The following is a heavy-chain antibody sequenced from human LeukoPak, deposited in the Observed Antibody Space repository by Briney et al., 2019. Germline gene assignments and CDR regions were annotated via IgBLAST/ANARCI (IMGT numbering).Heavy chain of an antibody. CDR1: GFPFSSYA. Sequence: GGSLRLSCAASGFPFSSYAMHWVRQAPGKGLEWVALVSNDGGNKYHADSVKGRFTISRDNSKNTLYLQMNSLRAEDTAVYYCARDPVSVGLRINSDFWGQGTLVTVSS. J-gene: IGHJ4*02. V-gene: IGHV3-30-3*01. CDR3: ARDPVSVGLRINSDF. D-gene: IGHD3-3*01. CDR2: VSNDGGNK.